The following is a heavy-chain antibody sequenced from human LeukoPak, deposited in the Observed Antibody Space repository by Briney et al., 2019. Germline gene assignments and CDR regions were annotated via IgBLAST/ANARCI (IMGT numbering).Heavy chain of an antibody. J-gene: IGHJ4*02. CDR3: ARRGAAAGMRY. Sequence: SETLSLTCTVSGGSISSSSYYWGWIRQPPGKGLEWIGEINHSGSTNYNPSLKSRVTISVDTSKNQFSLKLSSVTAADTAVYYCARRGAAAGMRYWGQGTLVTVSS. CDR1: GGSISSSSYY. D-gene: IGHD6-13*01. V-gene: IGHV4-39*07. CDR2: INHSGST.